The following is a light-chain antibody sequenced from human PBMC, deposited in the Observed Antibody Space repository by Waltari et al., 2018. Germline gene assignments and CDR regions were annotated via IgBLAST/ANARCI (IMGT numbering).Light chain of an antibody. CDR3: QQSDGFPRT. CDR1: QVINNW. CDR2: LAS. Sequence: DIQMTQSSSSVSASVGDTITITCRASQVINNWLAWYQHKPGRAPKLLIYLASNLQSGVPARFSGSGSGTDFTLTISNLQPEDFATYYCQQSDGFPRTFGGGTKVENK. V-gene: IGKV1D-12*01. J-gene: IGKJ4*01.